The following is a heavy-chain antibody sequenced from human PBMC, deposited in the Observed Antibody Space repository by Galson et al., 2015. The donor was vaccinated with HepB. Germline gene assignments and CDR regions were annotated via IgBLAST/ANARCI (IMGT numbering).Heavy chain of an antibody. V-gene: IGHV1-24*01. CDR1: GYTLTELS. CDR3: ATGFSVGATTKGGCAFDI. Sequence: VKVSCKVSGYTLTELSMHWVRQAPGKGLEWMGGFDPEDGETIYAQKFQGRVTMTEDTSTDTAYMELSSLRSEHTAVYYCATGFSVGATTKGGCAFDIWGQGTMVTVSS. J-gene: IGHJ3*02. D-gene: IGHD1-26*01. CDR2: FDPEDGET.